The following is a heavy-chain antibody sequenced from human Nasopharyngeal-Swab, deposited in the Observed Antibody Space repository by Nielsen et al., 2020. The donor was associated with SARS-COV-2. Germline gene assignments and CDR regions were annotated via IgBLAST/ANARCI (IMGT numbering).Heavy chain of an antibody. CDR2: IYYSGST. J-gene: IGHJ6*03. D-gene: IGHD3-3*01. Sequence: SETLSLTCTVSGGSISSYYWSWIRQPPGKGLEWIGYIYYSGSTNYNPSLKSRVTISVDTSKNQFSLKLSSVTAADTAVYYCARESTDYDFWSGYYAYYYYYMDVWGKGTTVTVSS. CDR3: ARESTDYDFWSGYYAYYYYYMDV. V-gene: IGHV4-59*01. CDR1: GGSISSYY.